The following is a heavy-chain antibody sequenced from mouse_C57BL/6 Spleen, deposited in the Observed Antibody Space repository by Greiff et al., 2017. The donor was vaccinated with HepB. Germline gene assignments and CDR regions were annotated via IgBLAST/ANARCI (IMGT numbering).Heavy chain of an antibody. D-gene: IGHD2-4*01. Sequence: VQLQQSGPELVKPGASVKISCKASGYSFTSYYIHWVKQRPGQGLEWIGWIYPGSGNTKYNEKFKGKATLTADTSSSTAYMQLSSLTSEDSAVYYCARFGYDYDVAMDYWGQGTSVTVSS. CDR2: IYPGSGNT. J-gene: IGHJ4*01. V-gene: IGHV1-66*01. CDR3: ARFGYDYDVAMDY. CDR1: GYSFTSYY.